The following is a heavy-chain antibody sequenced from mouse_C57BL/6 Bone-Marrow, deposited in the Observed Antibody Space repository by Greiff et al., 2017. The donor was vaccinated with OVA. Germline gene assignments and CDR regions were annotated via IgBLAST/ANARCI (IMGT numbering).Heavy chain of an antibody. V-gene: IGHV14-4*01. J-gene: IGHJ4*01. D-gene: IGHD1-1*01. Sequence: EVQVVESGAELVRPGASVKLSCTASGFNIKDDYMHWVKQRPEQGLEWIGWIDPENGDTEYASKFQGKATITADTSSNTAYLQLSSLTSEDTAVYYCTTGFTTVVGAMDYWGQGTSVTVSS. CDR2: IDPENGDT. CDR1: GFNIKDDY. CDR3: TTGFTTVVGAMDY.